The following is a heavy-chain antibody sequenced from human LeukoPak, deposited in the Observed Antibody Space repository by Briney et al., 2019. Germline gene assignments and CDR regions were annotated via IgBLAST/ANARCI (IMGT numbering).Heavy chain of an antibody. CDR2: FHPPDDEA. CDR1: GYNFIANS. CDR3: AVGRGFAHGRLEE. Sequence: ASVKVPCKTSGYNFIANSIHWVRQAPGEGLEWMGRFHPPDDEAKYLERFDGRIAITADTSTDTSYLELKGLTSDDTALYFCAVGRGFAHGRLEEWGQGTLITVSS. D-gene: IGHD5-12*01. J-gene: IGHJ4*02. V-gene: IGHV1-69-2*01.